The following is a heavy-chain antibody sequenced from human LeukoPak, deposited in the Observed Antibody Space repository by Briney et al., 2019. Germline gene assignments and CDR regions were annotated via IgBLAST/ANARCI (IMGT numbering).Heavy chain of an antibody. CDR1: GFTFRSYG. CDR2: LSGSGGST. CDR3: AKFIAAVDY. Sequence: GGSLRLSCAASGFTFRSYGVSWVRQAPGKGLEWVSSLSGSGGSTYYADSVKGRFTISRDNSKNTLFLHMNSLRAEDTAVYYCAKFIAAVDYWGQGTLVTVSS. V-gene: IGHV3-23*01. D-gene: IGHD6-13*01. J-gene: IGHJ4*02.